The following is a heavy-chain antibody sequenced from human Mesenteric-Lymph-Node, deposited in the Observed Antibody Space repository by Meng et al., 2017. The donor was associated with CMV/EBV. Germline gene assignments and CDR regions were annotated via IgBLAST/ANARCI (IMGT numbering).Heavy chain of an antibody. CDR2: VNSDGSAT. V-gene: IGHV3-74*01. Sequence: GESLKISCAASGFTFSYYWMHWVRQAPGKGLMWVSRVNSDGSATSNTDSVKGRFTISRDNAKNTLYLQMNNLRAEDTAVYYCAKQRQPYSGSYFDHWGQGALVTVSS. J-gene: IGHJ4*02. D-gene: IGHD1-26*01. CDR3: AKQRQPYSGSYFDH. CDR1: GFTFSYYW.